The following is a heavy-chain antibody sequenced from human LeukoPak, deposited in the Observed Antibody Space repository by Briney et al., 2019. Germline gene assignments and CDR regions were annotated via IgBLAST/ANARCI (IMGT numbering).Heavy chain of an antibody. J-gene: IGHJ3*02. CDR3: ARDDGRYFDRLGHDAFDI. D-gene: IGHD3-9*01. CDR2: IIPIFGTS. Sequence: SVKVSCKASGYTFTSYGISWVRQTPGQGLEWMGGIIPIFGTSNYAQNFQGRVTITADESTSTAYMELSSLRSEDTAVYYCARDDGRYFDRLGHDAFDIWGQGTLVTVSS. CDR1: GYTFTSYG. V-gene: IGHV1-69*13.